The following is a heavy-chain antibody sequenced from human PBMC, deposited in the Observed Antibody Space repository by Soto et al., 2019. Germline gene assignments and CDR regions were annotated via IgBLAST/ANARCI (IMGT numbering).Heavy chain of an antibody. CDR3: ARGSVAAASSSAPDY. D-gene: IGHD6-13*01. Sequence: QVQLVQSGAEVKKPGASVKVSCKASGYTFTGYYMHWVRQAPGQGLEWMGWINPNSGGTNYAQKLQGWVTMXXDXAXXTAYMELSRVRSDDTAVYYCARGSVAAASSSAPDYWGQGTLVTVSS. V-gene: IGHV1-2*04. CDR2: INPNSGGT. J-gene: IGHJ4*02. CDR1: GYTFTGYY.